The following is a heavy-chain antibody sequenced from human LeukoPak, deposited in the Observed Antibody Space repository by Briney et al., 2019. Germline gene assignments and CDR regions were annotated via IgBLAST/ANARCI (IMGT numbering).Heavy chain of an antibody. V-gene: IGHV1-46*01. CDR2: INPSGGST. CDR3: ARGRYCNGGGCFYGLDV. CDR1: GFTFTVYY. J-gene: IGHJ6*02. D-gene: IGHD2-15*01. Sequence: ASVKVSCKASGFTFTVYYIHWVRQAPGQGLEYLGIINPSGGSTHYAQEFQDRVTMTRDTSTSTVSMELSSLRSEDTAVYYCARGRYCNGGGCFYGLDVWGQGTTVTVSS.